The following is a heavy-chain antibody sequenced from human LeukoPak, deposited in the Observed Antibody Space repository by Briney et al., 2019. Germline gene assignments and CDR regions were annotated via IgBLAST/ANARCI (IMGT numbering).Heavy chain of an antibody. Sequence: SVKVSCKASGGTFSSYAISWVRQAPGQGLKWMGRIIPILGIANYAQKFQGRVTITADKSTSTAYMELSSLRSEDTAVYYCARGGAAAAEDDAFDIWGQGTMVTVSS. CDR3: ARGGAAAAEDDAFDI. J-gene: IGHJ3*02. CDR1: GGTFSSYA. V-gene: IGHV1-69*04. D-gene: IGHD6-13*01. CDR2: IIPILGIA.